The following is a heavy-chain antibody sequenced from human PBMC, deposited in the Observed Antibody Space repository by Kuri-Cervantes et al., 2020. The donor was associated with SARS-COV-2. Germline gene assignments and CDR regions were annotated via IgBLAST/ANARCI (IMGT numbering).Heavy chain of an antibody. J-gene: IGHJ3*02. D-gene: IGHD2-2*02. V-gene: IGHV4-39*07. CDR3: ARVGGYCSSTSCYNHAFDI. Sequence: GSLRLSCTVSGGSISSSSYYWGWIRQPPGKGLEWIGSIYYSGSTNYDPSLKSRVTISVDTSKNQFSLKLSSVTAADTAVYYCARVGGYCSSTSCYNHAFDIWGQGTMVTVSS. CDR2: IYYSGST. CDR1: GGSISSSSYY.